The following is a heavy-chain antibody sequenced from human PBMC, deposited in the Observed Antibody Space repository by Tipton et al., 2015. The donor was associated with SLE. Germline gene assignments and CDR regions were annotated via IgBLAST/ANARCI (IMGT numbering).Heavy chain of an antibody. J-gene: IGHJ4*02. CDR3: ARSPGRLRSMDY. CDR2: IYYSGST. D-gene: IGHD3-3*01. Sequence: TLSLTCTVSGGSISSSSYYWGWIRQPPGKGLEWIGSIYYSGSTYYNPSLKSRVTISVDTYKNQFSLQLNSVTAADTAMYFCARSPGRLRSMDYWGQGTLVTVSS. CDR1: GGSISSSSYY. V-gene: IGHV4-39*07.